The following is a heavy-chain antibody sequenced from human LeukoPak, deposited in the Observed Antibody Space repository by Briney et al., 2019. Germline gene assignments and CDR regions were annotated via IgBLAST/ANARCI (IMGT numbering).Heavy chain of an antibody. J-gene: IGHJ6*02. CDR3: TRDLMDYDVSTGLHHYYMDV. Sequence: GGSLRLSCVASGFTFSSYWMHWVRQDPRKGLVWVSRINGDGRNMNYADSVWGRFTISRDNAKNTLYLQMNTLRVEDTAVYYCTRDLMDYDVSTGLHHYYMDVWGQGTTVTVSS. D-gene: IGHD3-9*01. CDR1: GFTFSSYW. V-gene: IGHV3-74*01. CDR2: INGDGRNM.